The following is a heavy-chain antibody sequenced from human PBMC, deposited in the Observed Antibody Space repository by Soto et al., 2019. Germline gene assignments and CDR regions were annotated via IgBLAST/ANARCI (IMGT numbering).Heavy chain of an antibody. CDR1: GFTFSSYE. Sequence: EVQLVESGGGLVQPGGSLRLSCAASGFTFSSYEMNWVRQAPGKGLEWVSYISSSGSTIYYADSVKGRFTISRDNAKNSLYLHMNSLRAEDTAVYYCARGEKGYCSGGSCLNWFDPWGQGTLVTVSS. D-gene: IGHD2-15*01. CDR2: ISSSGSTI. V-gene: IGHV3-48*03. J-gene: IGHJ5*02. CDR3: ARGEKGYCSGGSCLNWFDP.